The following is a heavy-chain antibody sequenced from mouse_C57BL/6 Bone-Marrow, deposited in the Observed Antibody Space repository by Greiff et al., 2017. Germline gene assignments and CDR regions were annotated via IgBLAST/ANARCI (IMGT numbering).Heavy chain of an antibody. V-gene: IGHV1-62-2*01. CDR1: GYIFTEYT. CDR2: FYPGSGSI. Sequence: QVQLKESGAELVKPEASVKLSCKASGYIFTEYTIHWVKQRSGQGLEWIGWFYPGSGSIKYNERFKDKATLTADKSSNTVYMELSRLTSEDSAVYFCARHERYYDYEGYFDYWGQGTTLTVSS. D-gene: IGHD2-4*01. CDR3: ARHERYYDYEGYFDY. J-gene: IGHJ2*01.